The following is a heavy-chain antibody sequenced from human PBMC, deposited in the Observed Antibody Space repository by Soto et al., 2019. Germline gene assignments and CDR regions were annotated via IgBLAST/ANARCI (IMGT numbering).Heavy chain of an antibody. J-gene: IGHJ4*02. CDR1: GGSLSGYY. V-gene: IGHV4-34*01. Sequence: SETLSLTCAVYGGSLSGYYWSWIRQPPGKGLEWIGEIHHGGNTNYNPSLKSRVTMSVDTSKNQFSLKLGSVTAADTAVYFCARCVVGGDFAYFDYWGQGAPVTVS. CDR2: IHHGGNT. CDR3: ARCVVGGDFAYFDY. D-gene: IGHD2-21*02.